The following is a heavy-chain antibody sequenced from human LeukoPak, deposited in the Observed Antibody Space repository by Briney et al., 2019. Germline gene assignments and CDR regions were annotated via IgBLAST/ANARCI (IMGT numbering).Heavy chain of an antibody. CDR1: GFTFSSYD. J-gene: IGHJ3*02. V-gene: IGHV3-13*04. Sequence: PGGSLRLSCAASGFTFSSYDMHWVRQPTGKGLEWVSGIGTTGDTYYPGSVKGRFTISRENAKNALYLQMNSLRAGDTAVYYCARGLYYYDSSGYYGDTFDIWGQGTMVTVSS. CDR2: IGTTGDT. CDR3: ARGLYYYDSSGYYGDTFDI. D-gene: IGHD3-22*01.